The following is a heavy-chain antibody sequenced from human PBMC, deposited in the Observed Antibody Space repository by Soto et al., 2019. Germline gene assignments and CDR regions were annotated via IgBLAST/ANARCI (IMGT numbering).Heavy chain of an antibody. J-gene: IGHJ3*02. V-gene: IGHV4-31*03. Sequence: SETLSLTCTVSGGSISSGGYYWSWIRQHPGKGLEWIGYIYYSGSTYYNPSLKSRVTISVDTSKNQFSLKLSSVTAEDTAVYYCARGDSVIAAFDIWGQGTMVTVSS. D-gene: IGHD3-22*01. CDR1: GGSISSGGYY. CDR3: ARGDSVIAAFDI. CDR2: IYYSGST.